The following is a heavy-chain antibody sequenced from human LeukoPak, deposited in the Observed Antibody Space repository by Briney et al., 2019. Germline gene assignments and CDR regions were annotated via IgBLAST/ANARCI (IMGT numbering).Heavy chain of an antibody. CDR1: GFTFDDYA. V-gene: IGHV3-9*01. CDR2: ISWNSGSI. Sequence: GRSLRLSCAASGFTFDDYAMHWVRQAPGKGLEWVSGISWNSGSIGYADSVKGRFTISRDNAKNSLYLQMNSLRAEDTALYYCAKGSGYYGSVDYWGQGTLVTVSS. J-gene: IGHJ4*02. D-gene: IGHD3-10*01. CDR3: AKGSGYYGSVDY.